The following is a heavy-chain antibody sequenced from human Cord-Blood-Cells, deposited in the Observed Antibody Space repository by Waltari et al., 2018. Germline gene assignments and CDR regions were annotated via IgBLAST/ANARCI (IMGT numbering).Heavy chain of an antibody. CDR3: ARAPLTQWELFDY. J-gene: IGHJ4*02. V-gene: IGHV1-2*04. Sequence: QVQLVQSGAEVKKPGASVKVSCKASGYTSTGYYMHWFPLAPGQGLEWMGWINPNSGGTNYAQKFQGWVTMTRYTSISTAYMELSRLRSDDTAVYYCARAPLTQWELFDYWGQGTLVTVSS. D-gene: IGHD1-26*01. CDR1: GYTSTGYY. CDR2: INPNSGGT.